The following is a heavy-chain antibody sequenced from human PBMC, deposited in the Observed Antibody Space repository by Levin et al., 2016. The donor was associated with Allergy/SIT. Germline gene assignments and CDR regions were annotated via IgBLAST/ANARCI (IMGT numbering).Heavy chain of an antibody. CDR3: WANQYYYDGSGYPIAGAVDI. V-gene: IGHV3-15*01. CDR2: IKRDSDGGTR. CDR1: GFSLSDVW. J-gene: IGHJ3*02. Sequence: GESLKISCAASGFSLSDVWVNWVRQAPGKRLEWVGRIKRDSDGGTREYAAPVKGRFIISRDDSENTLYLQMNSLTIEDTAVYYCWANQYYYDGSGYPIAGAVDIWGLGRMVTVSS. D-gene: IGHD3-22*01.